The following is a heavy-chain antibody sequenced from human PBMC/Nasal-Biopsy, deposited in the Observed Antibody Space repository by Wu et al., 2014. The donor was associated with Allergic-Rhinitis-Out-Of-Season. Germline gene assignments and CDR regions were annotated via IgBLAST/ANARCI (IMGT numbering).Heavy chain of an antibody. D-gene: IGHD1-26*01. CDR3: ATVTKWERRYAFEI. CDR1: GFSFNTYR. J-gene: IGHJ3*02. CDR2: INNDGSDT. Sequence: LRLSCAASGFSFNTYRMHWVRQAPGKGLVWVSRINNDGSDTTYADSVKGRFTISRDNAKNTLDLQMNSLRAEDTAVYYCATVTKWERRYAFEIWGQGTMVTVSS. V-gene: IGHV3-74*01.